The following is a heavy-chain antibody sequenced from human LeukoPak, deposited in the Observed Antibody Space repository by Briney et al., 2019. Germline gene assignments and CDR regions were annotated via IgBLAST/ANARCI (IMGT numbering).Heavy chain of an antibody. Sequence: ASVKVSCKASGYTFTSYGISWVRQAPGQGLEWMGWISAYNGNTNYAQKLQGRVTMTTDTSTSTAYMELRSLRSDDTAVYYCARAAVYGGYYYCYMDVWGKGTTVTVSS. J-gene: IGHJ6*03. V-gene: IGHV1-18*01. CDR1: GYTFTSYG. CDR3: ARAAVYGGYYYCYMDV. CDR2: ISAYNGNT. D-gene: IGHD2/OR15-2a*01.